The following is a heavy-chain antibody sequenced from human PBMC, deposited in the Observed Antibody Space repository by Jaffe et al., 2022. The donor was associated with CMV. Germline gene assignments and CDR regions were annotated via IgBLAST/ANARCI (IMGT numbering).Heavy chain of an antibody. D-gene: IGHD3-22*01. CDR3: ARHHYYDSSGYTTNYYMDV. J-gene: IGHJ6*03. CDR1: GGSISSYY. Sequence: QVQLQESGPGLVKPSETLSLTCTVSGGSISSYYWSWIRQPPGKGLEWIGYIYYSGSTNYNPSLKSRVTISVDTSKNQFSLKLSSVTAADTAVYYCARHHYYDSSGYTTNYYMDVWGKGTTVTVSS. V-gene: IGHV4-59*08. CDR2: IYYSGST.